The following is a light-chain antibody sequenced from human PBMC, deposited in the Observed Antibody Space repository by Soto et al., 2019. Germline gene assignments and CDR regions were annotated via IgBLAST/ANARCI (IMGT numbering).Light chain of an antibody. J-gene: IGKJ1*01. CDR1: QSISSW. CDR3: QQYNSYST. V-gene: IGKV1-5*01. CDR2: DAS. Sequence: DIQMPQYPSTLSASVGDRVTITCRASQSISSWLAWYQQKPGKAPKLLIYDASSLESGVPSRFSGSGSGTEFTLTISSLQPDDFATYYCQQYNSYSTFGQGTKVEIK.